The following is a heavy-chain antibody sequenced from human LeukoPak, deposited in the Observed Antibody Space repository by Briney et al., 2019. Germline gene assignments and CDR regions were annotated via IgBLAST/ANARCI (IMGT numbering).Heavy chain of an antibody. Sequence: PSETLSLTCTVSGGSISSGGYYWSWIRQHPGKGLEWIGYIYYSGSTYYNPSLKSRVTISVDTSKNQFSLKLSSVTAADTAVYYCAGSVDTAMVFDYWGQGTLVTVSS. CDR3: AGSVDTAMVFDY. CDR2: IYYSGST. V-gene: IGHV4-31*03. CDR1: GGSISSGGYY. D-gene: IGHD5-18*01. J-gene: IGHJ4*02.